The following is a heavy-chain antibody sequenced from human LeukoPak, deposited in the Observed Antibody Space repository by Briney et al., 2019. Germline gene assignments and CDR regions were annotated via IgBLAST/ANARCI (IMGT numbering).Heavy chain of an antibody. CDR1: GYTFTSYY. V-gene: IGHV1-46*01. Sequence: ASVKVSCKASGYTFTSYYMHWVRQAPGQGLEWMGIINPSGGSASYAQKFQGRVTMTRDMSTSTVYMELSSLRSEDTAVYYCARGIYCGGDCYSYYFDYWGQGTLVTVSS. CDR2: INPSGGSA. D-gene: IGHD2-21*02. J-gene: IGHJ4*02. CDR3: ARGIYCGGDCYSYYFDY.